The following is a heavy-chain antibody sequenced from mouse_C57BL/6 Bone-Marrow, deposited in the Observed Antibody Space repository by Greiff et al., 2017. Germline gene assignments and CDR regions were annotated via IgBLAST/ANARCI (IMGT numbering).Heavy chain of an antibody. V-gene: IGHV5-4*01. CDR1: GFTFSSYA. CDR3: AREKLVDY. J-gene: IGHJ2*01. Sequence: EVKLVESGGGLVKPGGSLKLSCAASGFTFSSYAMSWVRPTPEKRLEWVATISDGGSYIYYPDNVKGRFTISRDNAKNNLYLQMSNLRSEDTAMYYCAREKLVDYWGQGTTLTVSS. CDR2: ISDGGSYI.